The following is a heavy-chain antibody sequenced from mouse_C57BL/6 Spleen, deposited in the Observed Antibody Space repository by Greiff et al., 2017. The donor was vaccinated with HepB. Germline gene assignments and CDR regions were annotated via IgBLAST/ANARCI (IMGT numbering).Heavy chain of an antibody. CDR2: ISSGGDYI. J-gene: IGHJ2*01. D-gene: IGHD4-1*01. V-gene: IGHV5-9-1*02. CDR1: GFTYSSYA. CDR3: TRDLGHVDY. Sequence: EVKLEESGEGLVKPGGSLKLSCAASGFTYSSYAMSWVRQTPEKRLEWVAYISSGGDYIYYADTVKGRFTISRDNARNTLYLQMSSLKSEDTAMYYCTRDLGHVDYWGQGTTLTVSS.